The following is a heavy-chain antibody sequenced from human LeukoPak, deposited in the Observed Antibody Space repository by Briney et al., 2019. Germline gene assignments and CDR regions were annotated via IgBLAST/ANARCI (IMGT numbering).Heavy chain of an antibody. V-gene: IGHV5-51*01. CDR2: IYPGDSDT. CDR3: ARLGYSGYDSLDY. J-gene: IGHJ4*02. Sequence: GESLQISCHGSGYGFTSYWIGWVRPLPGKGLEWMGIIYPGDSDTRYSPSFQGQVTISADKSISTAYLQWSSLKASGTAMYYCARLGYSGYDSLDYWGQGTLVTVSS. CDR1: GYGFTSYW. D-gene: IGHD5-12*01.